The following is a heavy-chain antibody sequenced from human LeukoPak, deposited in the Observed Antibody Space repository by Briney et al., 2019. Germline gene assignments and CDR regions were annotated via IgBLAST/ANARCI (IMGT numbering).Heavy chain of an antibody. J-gene: IGHJ5*02. CDR3: AKPISGGLAVSADWFDP. V-gene: IGHV3-23*01. CDR2: INANGVNT. Sequence: PGGSLRLSCTASGFAFNFYAMTCVRQAPGKRLQWVSTINANGVNTYYADSVRGRFTISRDNSKDTLYLQLNSLRAEDTAIYFCAKPISGGLAVSADWFDPWGRGTLVIVSS. D-gene: IGHD6-19*01. CDR1: GFAFNFYA.